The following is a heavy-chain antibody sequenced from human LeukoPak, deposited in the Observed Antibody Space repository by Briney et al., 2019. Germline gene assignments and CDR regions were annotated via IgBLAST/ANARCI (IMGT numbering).Heavy chain of an antibody. CDR3: ANKQWVYYYMDV. Sequence: SETLSLTCTVSGGSITISNYYWIWVRQPPGKGLEWIGCISYSGDTYYSLSLESRVSISMDMSKSQFSLRLNSVTAADTAVYYCANKQWVYYYMDVWGTGTTVTVSS. J-gene: IGHJ6*03. D-gene: IGHD1-26*01. V-gene: IGHV4-30-4*08. CDR1: GGSITISNYY. CDR2: ISYSGDT.